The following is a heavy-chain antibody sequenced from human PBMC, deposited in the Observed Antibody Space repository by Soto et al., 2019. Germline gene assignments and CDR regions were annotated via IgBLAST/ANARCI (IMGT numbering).Heavy chain of an antibody. CDR1: GFTFSSYE. CDR2: ISSSGSTI. CDR3: ARDWSLFSGWCEYFQH. V-gene: IGHV3-48*03. Sequence: SLRLSCAASGFTFSSYEMNWVRQAPGKGLEWVSYISSSGSTIYYADSVKGRFTISGDNAKNSLYLQMNSLRAEDTAVYYCARDWSLFSGWCEYFQHWGQGTLVTASS. J-gene: IGHJ1*01. D-gene: IGHD6-19*01.